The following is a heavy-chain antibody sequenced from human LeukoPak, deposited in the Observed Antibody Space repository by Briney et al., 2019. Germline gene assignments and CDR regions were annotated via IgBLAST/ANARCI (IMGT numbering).Heavy chain of an antibody. D-gene: IGHD1-1*01. V-gene: IGHV1-2*04. Sequence: GASVKVSCKASGYTFTDYFMHWVRQAPGQGLEWMGWVNPSSGDTKYAQKFQGWVTMTRDTSIRTVYMEPSRLNSDDTAVYYCARDSPGSGWFDYWGRGTLVTVSS. CDR2: VNPSSGDT. CDR1: GYTFTDYF. CDR3: ARDSPGSGWFDY. J-gene: IGHJ5*01.